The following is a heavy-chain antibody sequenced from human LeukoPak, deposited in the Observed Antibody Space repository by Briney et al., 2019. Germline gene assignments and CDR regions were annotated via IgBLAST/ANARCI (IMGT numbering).Heavy chain of an antibody. J-gene: IGHJ4*02. CDR1: GASISSYH. V-gene: IGHV4-4*07. CDR2: IYSSGST. D-gene: IGHD2-15*01. CDR3: AGTALHCSGGSCHSGADY. Sequence: SETLSLTCTVSGASISSYHWSWIRQPAGKGLEWIGRIYSSGSTNYNPSLKSRVTMSVDTSRNQFSLKLSAVTAADTAVYYCAGTALHCSGGSCHSGADYWGQGTLATVSS.